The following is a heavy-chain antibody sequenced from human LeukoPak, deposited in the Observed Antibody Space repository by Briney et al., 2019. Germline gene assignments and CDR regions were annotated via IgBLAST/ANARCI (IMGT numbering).Heavy chain of an antibody. Sequence: PGGSLRLSCAASGFTFSSYAMSWVRQAPGQGLEWVSAISGSGADTSYADSVRGRFTISRDNSKNTLYLQMNSLRAEDTAVYYCAKEFMIVVVIVTFDSWGQGTLVTVSS. CDR1: GFTFSSYA. J-gene: IGHJ3*01. CDR3: AKEFMIVVVIVTFDS. D-gene: IGHD3-22*01. V-gene: IGHV3-23*01. CDR2: ISGSGADT.